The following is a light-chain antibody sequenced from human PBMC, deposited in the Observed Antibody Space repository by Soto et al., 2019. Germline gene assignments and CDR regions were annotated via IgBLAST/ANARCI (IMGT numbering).Light chain of an antibody. CDR1: QDISNY. Sequence: DIQLTQSPSSLSASAGDRVTITCRASQDISNYLAWYQQKPGKVPNLLMYGASALRSGVPSRFSGSGSGTDFTLTISSLQPEDVATYYCQKYNSAPWTFGQGTKVEIK. V-gene: IGKV1-27*01. J-gene: IGKJ1*01. CDR3: QKYNSAPWT. CDR2: GAS.